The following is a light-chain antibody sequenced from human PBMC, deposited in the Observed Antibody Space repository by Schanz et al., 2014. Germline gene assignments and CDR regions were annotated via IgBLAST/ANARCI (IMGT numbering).Light chain of an antibody. CDR1: SSNIGAGYD. Sequence: QSVLTQPPSVSGAPGQRVTISCTGSSSNIGAGYDVHWYQQLPGTAPKLLIYGNSNRPSGVPDRFSGSKSGTSASLAISGLRSEDEADYYCATWDGSLSGWVFGGGTQLTVL. V-gene: IGLV1-40*01. CDR3: ATWDGSLSGWV. J-gene: IGLJ3*02. CDR2: GNS.